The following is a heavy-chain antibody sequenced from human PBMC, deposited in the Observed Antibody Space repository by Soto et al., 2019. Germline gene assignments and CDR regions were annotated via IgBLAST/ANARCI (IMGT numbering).Heavy chain of an antibody. V-gene: IGHV3-11*05. Sequence: QVQLVESGGGLVKPGGSLRLSCAASGFTFSDYYMSWLRQAPGRGLEWVSYICSSSSYTNYADSVKGRFTISRDNPMNSLYLQMTSLRAEDTAVYYCARDHPRYSGYEYVDYWGQGPLVTVSS. CDR1: GFTFSDYY. CDR3: ARDHPRYSGYEYVDY. J-gene: IGHJ4*02. CDR2: ICSSSSYT. D-gene: IGHD5-12*01.